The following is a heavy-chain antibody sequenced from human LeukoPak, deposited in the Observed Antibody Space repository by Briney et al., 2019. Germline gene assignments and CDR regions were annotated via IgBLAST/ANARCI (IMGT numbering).Heavy chain of an antibody. V-gene: IGHV1-8*01. CDR1: GYTLTSYD. D-gene: IGHD6-19*01. J-gene: IGHJ4*02. CDR3: ARGPGGWGFFDY. Sequence: ASVKVSCKASGYTLTSYDINWVRQATGQGLEWMGWMNPNSGNTGYAQKFQGRVTMTRNTSISTAYMELSSLRSEDTAVYYCARGPGGWGFFDYWGQGTLVTVSS. CDR2: MNPNSGNT.